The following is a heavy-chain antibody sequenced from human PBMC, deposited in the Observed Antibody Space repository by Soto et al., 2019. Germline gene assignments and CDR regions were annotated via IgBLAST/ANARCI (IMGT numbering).Heavy chain of an antibody. D-gene: IGHD6-13*01. CDR2: IYNSGST. V-gene: IGHV4-59*08. J-gene: IGHJ4*02. Sequence: SETLSLTCTVSGGSISSYYWSWIRQPPGKGLEWIGYIYNSGSTNYNPSLKSRVTISVDTSKNQFSLKLSSVTAADTAVYYCARGSTGYSSSWYSYWGQGTLVIVSS. CDR3: ARGSTGYSSSWYSY. CDR1: GGSISSYY.